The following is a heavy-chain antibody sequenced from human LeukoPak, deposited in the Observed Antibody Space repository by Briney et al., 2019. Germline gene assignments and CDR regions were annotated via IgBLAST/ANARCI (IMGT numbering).Heavy chain of an antibody. J-gene: IGHJ4*02. D-gene: IGHD2-2*01. CDR2: INHSGST. CDR3: ARADVVVPADY. Sequence: SETLSLTCAVYGGSFSGYYWSWIRQPPGKGLEWIGEINHSGSTNYNPSLKSRVTISVDTSKKQFSLKLSSVTAADTAVYYCARADVVVPADYWGQGTLVTVSS. CDR1: GGSFSGYY. V-gene: IGHV4-34*01.